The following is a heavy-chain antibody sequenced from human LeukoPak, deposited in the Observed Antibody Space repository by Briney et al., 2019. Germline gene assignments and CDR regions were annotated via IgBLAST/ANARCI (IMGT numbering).Heavy chain of an antibody. V-gene: IGHV1-2*02. CDR2: INPNSGGT. Sequence: GASVKVSCKASGYTFTGYYMHWVRQAPGQGLEWMGWINPNSGGTNYAQKFQGRVTMTRDTSISTAYMELSRLRFDDTAVYYCARDLYASYDGYGYWGQGTLVTVSS. D-gene: IGHD5-18*01. J-gene: IGHJ4*02. CDR3: ARDLYASYDGYGY. CDR1: GYTFTGYY.